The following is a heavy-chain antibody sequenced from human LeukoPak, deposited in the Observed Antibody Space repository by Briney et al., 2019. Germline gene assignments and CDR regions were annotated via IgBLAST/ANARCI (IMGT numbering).Heavy chain of an antibody. Sequence: SETLSLTCAVYGGSFSGYYWSWIRQPPGKGLEWIGEINHSGSTNYNPSLKSRVTISVDTSKNQFSLKLSSVTAADTAVYYCARPRGPFDPWGQGTLVTVSS. J-gene: IGHJ5*02. CDR2: INHSGST. CDR3: ARPRGPFDP. V-gene: IGHV4-34*01. CDR1: GGSFSGYY.